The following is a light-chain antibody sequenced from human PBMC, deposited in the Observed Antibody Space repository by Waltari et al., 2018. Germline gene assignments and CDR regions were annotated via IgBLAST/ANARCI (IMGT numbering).Light chain of an antibody. V-gene: IGKV3-20*01. CDR2: VAS. J-gene: IGKJ1*01. CDR3: HPYGSAPRT. Sequence: EIVLTQSPGTLSLSPGDTATLSCRAGESVSSNYLAWYQQRAGQAPRLLIYVASTRATGIPDRFSGSGSGTDFTLTISRLEPEDFAMYYCHPYGSAPRTFGQGTKVEIK. CDR1: ESVSSNY.